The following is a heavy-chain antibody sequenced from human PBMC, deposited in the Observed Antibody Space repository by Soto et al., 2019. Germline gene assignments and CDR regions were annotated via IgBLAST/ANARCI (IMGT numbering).Heavy chain of an antibody. V-gene: IGHV4-30-4*01. J-gene: IGHJ4*02. CDR1: GASIYNGGYF. CDR2: IPNRGSP. CDR3: ARGSTTEKVDS. Sequence: QVQLQESGPGLVRPSQTLSLTCSVSGASIYNGGYFWSWLRQSPGKGLEWIAHIPNRGSPYNNLSLNSRVTISPDTSMNQFSLALTSLTAADTAMYYYARGSTTEKVDSWGQGILVTVSS.